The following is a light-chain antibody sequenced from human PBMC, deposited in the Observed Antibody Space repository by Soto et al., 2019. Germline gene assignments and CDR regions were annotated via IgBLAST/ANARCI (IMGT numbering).Light chain of an antibody. CDR2: DAS. CDR3: QHYINFWT. CDR1: QSISSW. J-gene: IGKJ1*01. V-gene: IGKV1-5*01. Sequence: DIQMTQSPSALSASVGDRVTITCRASQSISSWLSWYQQKPGKAPRLLIYDASYLERGVPSRFSGSGSGTEFTHTISFQQPDDLATSYCQHYINFWTFGTGTTVQI.